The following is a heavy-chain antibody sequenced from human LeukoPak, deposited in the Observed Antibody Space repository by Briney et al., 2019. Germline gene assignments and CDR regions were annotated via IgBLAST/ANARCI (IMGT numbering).Heavy chain of an antibody. CDR1: GFTFSSYW. V-gene: IGHV3-7*05. CDR3: APPDSWSPFDY. D-gene: IGHD6-13*01. J-gene: IGHJ4*02. Sequence: GGSLRLSCAASGFTFSSYWMSWVRQAPGKGLEWVANIKQDGSEKYYVDSVKGRFTISRDNAKNSLYLQINSLRPEDTAVHYWAPPDSWSPFDYWGQGTLVTVSS. CDR2: IKQDGSEK.